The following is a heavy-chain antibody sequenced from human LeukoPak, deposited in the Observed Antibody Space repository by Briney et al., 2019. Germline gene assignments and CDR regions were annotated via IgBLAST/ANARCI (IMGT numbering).Heavy chain of an antibody. CDR3: ARDRGDYFDY. D-gene: IGHD3-10*01. V-gene: IGHV3-74*01. CDR1: GFTFSSYW. J-gene: IGHJ4*02. CDR2: IKSDGSST. Sequence: GGSLRLSCAASGFTFSSYWMHWVRQAPGKGLVWVSRIKSDGSSTSYADPVKGRFTISRDNAKNTLYLQVNSLRAEDTAAYYCARDRGDYFDYWGQGTLVTVSS.